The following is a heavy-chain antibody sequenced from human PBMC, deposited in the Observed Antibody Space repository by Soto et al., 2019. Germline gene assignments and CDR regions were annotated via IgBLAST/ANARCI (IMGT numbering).Heavy chain of an antibody. Sequence: GASVKVSCKASGGTFSSYAISWVRQAPGQGLEWMGGIIPIFGTANYAQKFQGRVTITADESTSTAYTELSSLRSEDTAVYYCALGYCSSTSCRPAGWFDPWGQGTQVTVSS. CDR3: ALGYCSSTSCRPAGWFDP. D-gene: IGHD2-2*01. V-gene: IGHV1-69*13. CDR2: IIPIFGTA. J-gene: IGHJ5*02. CDR1: GGTFSSYA.